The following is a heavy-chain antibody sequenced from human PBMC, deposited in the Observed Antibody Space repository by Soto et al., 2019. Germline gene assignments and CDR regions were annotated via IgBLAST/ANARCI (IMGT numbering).Heavy chain of an antibody. J-gene: IGHJ3*02. V-gene: IGHV4-31*03. CDR2: IYYSGST. Sequence: QVQLQESGPGLVKPSQTLSLTCTVSGGSISSGGYYWSWIRQHPGKGLEWIGYIYYSGSTYYNPSLKSRVTISVDTSKNPFALKLSSVTAADTAVYYCARDRGEGVVPAAKAFDIWGQGTMVTVSS. CDR1: GGSISSGGYY. D-gene: IGHD2-2*01. CDR3: ARDRGEGVVPAAKAFDI.